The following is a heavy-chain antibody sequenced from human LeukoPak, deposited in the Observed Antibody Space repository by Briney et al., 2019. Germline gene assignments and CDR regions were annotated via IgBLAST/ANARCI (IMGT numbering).Heavy chain of an antibody. CDR3: ARHPSSSGPYYFDY. CDR2: INYSGST. CDR1: GGSISSYY. V-gene: IGHV4-59*08. Sequence: SETLSLTCTVSGGSISSYYWSWTRQPPGKGLEWIGYINYSGSTKYNPSLKSRVTISVDTSKNQFSLKVSSVTAADTAFYYCARHPSSSGPYYFDYWGQGTLVTVSS. J-gene: IGHJ4*02. D-gene: IGHD6-19*01.